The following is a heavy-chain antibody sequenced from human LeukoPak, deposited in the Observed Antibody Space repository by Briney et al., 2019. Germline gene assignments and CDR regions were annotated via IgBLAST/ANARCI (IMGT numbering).Heavy chain of an antibody. D-gene: IGHD4-23*01. J-gene: IGHJ4*02. CDR2: IIGGGDNK. CDR3: AKNYGGNSAD. Sequence: GGALRLSCADSALTISSYCMTWLRQAPAKGLEWVSGIIGGGDNKYYADSVKGRFTISRDNSKNPLYLQMNSLRAEDTAVHYCAKNYGGNSADWGQGTLVTVSS. CDR1: ALTISSYC. V-gene: IGHV3-23*01.